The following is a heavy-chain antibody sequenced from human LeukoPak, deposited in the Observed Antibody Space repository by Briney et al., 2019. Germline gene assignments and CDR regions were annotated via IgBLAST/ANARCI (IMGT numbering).Heavy chain of an antibody. D-gene: IGHD3-22*01. Sequence: GGSLRLSCAASGFTFSSYWMYWVRQAPGKGLVWVSRINIDGSSTMYADSVKGRFTISRDNAKNTLYLQMNSLRAEDTAVYYCARGGYYDSSGYYSPPGDYWGQGTLVTVSS. CDR2: INIDGSST. CDR1: GFTFSSYW. J-gene: IGHJ4*02. CDR3: ARGGYYDSSGYYSPPGDY. V-gene: IGHV3-74*03.